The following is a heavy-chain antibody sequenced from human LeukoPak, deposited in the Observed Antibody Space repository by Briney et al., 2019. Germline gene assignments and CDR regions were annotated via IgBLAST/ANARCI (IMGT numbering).Heavy chain of an antibody. CDR3: ATSSGGNYGDYVDY. J-gene: IGHJ4*02. D-gene: IGHD4-17*01. CDR1: GGSISRYY. V-gene: IGHV4-59*01. Sequence: PSETLSLTCTVSGGSISRYYWSWIRQPPGKGLEWIGYIYYSGSTNYNPSLKSRATISVDTSKNQFSLKLSSVTAADTAVYYCATSSGGNYGDYVDYWGQGTLVTVSS. CDR2: IYYSGST.